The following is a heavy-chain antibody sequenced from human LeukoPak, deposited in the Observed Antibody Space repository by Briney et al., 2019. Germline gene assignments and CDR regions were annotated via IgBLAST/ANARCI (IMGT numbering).Heavy chain of an antibody. CDR1: GYTFTSYY. V-gene: IGHV1-46*01. CDR3: ARGMQWLANWFDP. CDR2: INPSGGST. Sequence: ASVKVSCKASGYTFTSYYMHWVRQAPGQGLEWMGIINPSGGSTSYAQKFQGRVTITRDTSASTAYMELSSLRSEDMAVYYCARGMQWLANWFDPWGQGTLVTVSS. J-gene: IGHJ5*02. D-gene: IGHD6-19*01.